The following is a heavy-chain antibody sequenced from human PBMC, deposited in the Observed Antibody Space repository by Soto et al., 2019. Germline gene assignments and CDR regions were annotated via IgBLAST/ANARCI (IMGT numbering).Heavy chain of an antibody. J-gene: IGHJ6*02. Sequence: QVQLVESGGGVVQPGRSLRLSCAASGFTFSSYGMHWVRQAPGKGLEWVAVIWYDGSNKYYADSVKGRFTISRDNSKNTLYLQMNSLRAEDTAVYYCARDESAAAHLPDYYYYGMDVWGQGTTVTVSS. V-gene: IGHV3-33*01. CDR3: ARDESAAAHLPDYYYYGMDV. CDR1: GFTFSSYG. D-gene: IGHD6-13*01. CDR2: IWYDGSNK.